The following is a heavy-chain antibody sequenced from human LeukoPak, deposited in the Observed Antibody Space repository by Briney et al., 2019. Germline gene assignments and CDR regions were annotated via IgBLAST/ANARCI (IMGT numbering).Heavy chain of an antibody. J-gene: IGHJ6*03. Sequence: ASVKVSCKASGYTFTSYGISWVRQAPGQGLEWMGWISAYNGNTNYAQKLQGRVTMTTDTSTSTAYMELRSLRSEDTAVYYCARGVWGRGYYYYRDVWGKGTTCTVSS. CDR2: ISAYNGNT. CDR1: GYTFTSYG. V-gene: IGHV1-18*01. D-gene: IGHD7-27*01. CDR3: ARGVWGRGYYYYRDV.